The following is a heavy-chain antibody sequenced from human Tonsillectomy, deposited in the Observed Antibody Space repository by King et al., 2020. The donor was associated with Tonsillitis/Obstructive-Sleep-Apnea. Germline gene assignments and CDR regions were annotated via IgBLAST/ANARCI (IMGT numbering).Heavy chain of an antibody. CDR3: AREGITMVQGVYYYYYYMDV. V-gene: IGHV3-20*04. CDR1: GFTFDDYG. J-gene: IGHJ6*03. Sequence: VQLVESGGGVVRPGGSLRLSCAASGFTFDDYGMSWGRQAPGKGLEWVSGINWNGGSTGYADSVKGRFTISRDNAKNSLYLQMNSLRAEDTALYYCAREGITMVQGVYYYYYYMDVWGKGTTVTVSS. CDR2: INWNGGST. D-gene: IGHD3-10*01.